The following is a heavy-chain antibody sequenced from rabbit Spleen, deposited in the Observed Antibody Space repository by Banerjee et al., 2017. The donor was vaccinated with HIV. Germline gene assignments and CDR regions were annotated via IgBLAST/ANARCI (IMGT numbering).Heavy chain of an antibody. V-gene: IGHV1S40*01. CDR3: ARDAGSSDYSNL. Sequence: QSLEESGGDLVKPGASLTLTCTASGFSFSSGYWICWVRQAPGKGLEWIACIYTGSSGYTYYASWAKGRLTISKTSSTTVTLQMTSLTAADTATYFCARDAGSSDYSNLWGPGTLVTVS. CDR2: IYTGSSGYT. J-gene: IGHJ4*01. CDR1: GFSFSSGYW. D-gene: IGHD8-1*01.